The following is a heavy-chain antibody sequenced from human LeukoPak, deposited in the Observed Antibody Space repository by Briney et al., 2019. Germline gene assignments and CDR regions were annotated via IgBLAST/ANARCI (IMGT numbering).Heavy chain of an antibody. CDR3: ARHGGRRYAVTSFDY. J-gene: IGHJ4*02. Sequence: PSETLSLTCTVSGGSIGDYYWSWIRQPPGKGLEWIGYIYYSGNTNYNPSLKSRVTISVDTSKNKFSLKLSSVTAADTAVYYCARHGGRRYAVTSFDYWGQGTLVTVSS. CDR1: GGSIGDYY. CDR2: IYYSGNT. D-gene: IGHD2-15*01. V-gene: IGHV4-59*08.